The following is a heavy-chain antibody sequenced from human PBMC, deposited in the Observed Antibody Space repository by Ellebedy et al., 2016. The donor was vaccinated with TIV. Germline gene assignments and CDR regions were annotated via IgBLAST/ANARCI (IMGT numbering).Heavy chain of an antibody. CDR1: GVTFSSYA. Sequence: GESLKISCAASGVTFSSYAMSWVRQAPGKGLEWVSAISGSGGSTYYADSVKGRFTISRDNSKNTLYLQMNSLRAEDTSVYYCAKLNYDNLTDYQRYFDYWGQGTLVTVSS. CDR2: ISGSGGST. J-gene: IGHJ4*02. V-gene: IGHV3-23*01. CDR3: AKLNYDNLTDYQRYFDY. D-gene: IGHD3-9*01.